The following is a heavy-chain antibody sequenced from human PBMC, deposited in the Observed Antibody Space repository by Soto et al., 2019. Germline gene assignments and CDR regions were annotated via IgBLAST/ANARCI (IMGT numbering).Heavy chain of an antibody. CDR3: ALRESTIWDYSLH. CDR1: GYTLTSYG. CDR2: ISAYNGNT. J-gene: IGHJ4*02. D-gene: IGHD3-9*01. Sequence: GASVKVSCKDSGYTLTSYGISWVRQAPGQGLEWMGWISAYNGNTNYAQKLQGRVTMTTDTSTSTAYMELRSLRSDDTAVYYCALRESTIWDYSLHWGQGTLVTVSS. V-gene: IGHV1-18*01.